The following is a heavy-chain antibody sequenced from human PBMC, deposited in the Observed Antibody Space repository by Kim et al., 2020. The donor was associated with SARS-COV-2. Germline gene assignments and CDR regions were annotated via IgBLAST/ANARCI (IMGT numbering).Heavy chain of an antibody. V-gene: IGHV3-48*03. J-gene: IGHJ6*02. D-gene: IGHD6-13*01. CDR3: ARDYIAAAGNHYYYYYGMDV. CDR2: ISSSGSTI. Sequence: GGSLRLSCAASGFTFSSYEMNWVRQAPGKGLEWVSYISSSGSTIYYADSVKGRFTISRDNAKNSLYLQMNNLRAEDTAVYYCARDYIAAAGNHYYYYYGMDVWGQGTTVTVSS. CDR1: GFTFSSYE.